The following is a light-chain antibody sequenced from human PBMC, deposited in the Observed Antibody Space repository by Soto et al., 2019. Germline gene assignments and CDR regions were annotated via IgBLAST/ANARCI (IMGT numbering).Light chain of an antibody. CDR1: SSDFGGYNF. V-gene: IGLV2-14*01. J-gene: IGLJ1*01. Sequence: QSVLTQPASVSGSPGQSITISCTGTSSDFGGYNFVSWYQHRPGKAPKLMIYAVSNRPSGVSNRFSGSKSGNTASPTISGLQAEDEADYYCCSYTSYSPYVFGTGTKVTVL. CDR3: CSYTSYSPYV. CDR2: AVS.